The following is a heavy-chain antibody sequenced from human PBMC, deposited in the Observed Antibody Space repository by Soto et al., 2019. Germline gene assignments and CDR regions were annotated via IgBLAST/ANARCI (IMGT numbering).Heavy chain of an antibody. D-gene: IGHD6-13*01. CDR3: AKVSSSWYAGFFDL. Sequence: EVQLLESGGGLVRPGGSLRLSCTASGFTFSSHAMTWVRQAPGKGLEWVSGLSGSGGSIYYADSVKGRFTISRDNSMNTLYLQMKTLRAEDTAVYYCAKVSSSWYAGFFDLWGQGTPVTVSS. CDR2: LSGSGGSI. CDR1: GFTFSSHA. J-gene: IGHJ4*02. V-gene: IGHV3-23*01.